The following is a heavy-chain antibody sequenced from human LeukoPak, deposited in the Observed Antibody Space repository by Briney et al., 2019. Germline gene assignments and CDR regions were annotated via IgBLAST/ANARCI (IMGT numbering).Heavy chain of an antibody. V-gene: IGHV4-34*01. J-gene: IGHJ4*02. CDR3: ASATYYYDSSGYNDY. Sequence: SETLSLTCAVYGGSFSGYYWSWIHQPRGKGLEWIGEINHSGSTNYNPSLKSRVTISVDTSKNQFSLKLTSVTAADTAVYYCASATYYYDSSGYNDYWGQGTLVTVSS. CDR2: INHSGST. CDR1: GGSFSGYY. D-gene: IGHD3-22*01.